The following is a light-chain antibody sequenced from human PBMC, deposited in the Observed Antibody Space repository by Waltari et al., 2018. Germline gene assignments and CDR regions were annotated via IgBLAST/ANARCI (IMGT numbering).Light chain of an antibody. CDR2: QDT. Sequence: YELTQPPSVSVSPGQTARITCSGDVLPKQYAYWYQQKPGQAPVMLIYQDTERPSGIPERFSGSSSGTTVTLAISGVQAEDEADYHCQSTDSSGSYVLFGGGTKLTVL. CDR1: VLPKQY. J-gene: IGLJ2*01. V-gene: IGLV3-25*03. CDR3: QSTDSSGSYVL.